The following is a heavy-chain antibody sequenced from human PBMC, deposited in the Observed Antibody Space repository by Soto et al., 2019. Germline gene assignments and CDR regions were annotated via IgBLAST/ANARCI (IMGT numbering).Heavy chain of an antibody. D-gene: IGHD2-8*02. CDR2: INAGNGNT. Sequence: QVQLVQSGAEEKKPGASVKVSCKASGYTFTSYAIHWVRQAPGQRLEWMGWINAGNGNTKYSQKFQGRVTTTRDTSACTAYMELSSLKSEDTAVYYCARGDWWLFDYWGQGTLVTVSS. V-gene: IGHV1-3*05. J-gene: IGHJ4*02. CDR3: ARGDWWLFDY. CDR1: GYTFTSYA.